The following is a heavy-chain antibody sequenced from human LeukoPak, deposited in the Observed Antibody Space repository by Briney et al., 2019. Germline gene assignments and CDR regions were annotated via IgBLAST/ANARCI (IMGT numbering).Heavy chain of an antibody. D-gene: IGHD3-22*01. CDR3: AKGSSFAYYDSSGKESLDY. J-gene: IGHJ4*02. CDR1: GFTFSSYG. CDR2: IWYDGSNK. V-gene: IGHV3-30*02. Sequence: GGSLRLSCAASGFTFSSYGMHWVRQAPGKGLEWVAVIWYDGSNKYYADSVKGRFTISRDNSKNTLYLQMNSLRAEDTAVYYCAKGSSFAYYDSSGKESLDYWGQGTLVTVSS.